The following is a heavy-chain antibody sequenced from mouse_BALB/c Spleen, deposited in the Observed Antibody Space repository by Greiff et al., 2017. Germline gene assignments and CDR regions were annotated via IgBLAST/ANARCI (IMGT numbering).Heavy chain of an antibody. J-gene: IGHJ2*01. D-gene: IGHD2-1*01. CDR3: AKPFNYAVDY. CDR2: IDPSDSET. Sequence: QVQLQQSGPQLVRPGASVKISCKASGYSFTSYWMHWVKQRPGQGLEWIGMIDPSDSETRLNQKFKDKATLTVDKSSSTAYMQLSSPTSEDSAVYYCAKPFNYAVDYWGQGTTLTVSS. V-gene: IGHV1-74*01. CDR1: GYSFTSYW.